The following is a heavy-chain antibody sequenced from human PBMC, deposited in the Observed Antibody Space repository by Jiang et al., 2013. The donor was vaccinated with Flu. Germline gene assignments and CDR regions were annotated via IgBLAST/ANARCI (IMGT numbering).Heavy chain of an antibody. CDR3: ARGLGLCSSGSCTFDY. D-gene: IGHD2-15*01. V-gene: IGHV7-4-1*02. J-gene: IGHJ4*02. CDR2: INTNTGNP. Sequence: QSGSELKNPGASVKVSCKASGYPFTTYAVNWVRQAPGQGLEWMGWINTNTGNPTYAQGFTGRFDFSLDTSVNTAYLQISSLKAEDTAEYYCARGLGLCSSGSCTFDYWGQGTLTHRLF. CDR1: GYPFTTYA.